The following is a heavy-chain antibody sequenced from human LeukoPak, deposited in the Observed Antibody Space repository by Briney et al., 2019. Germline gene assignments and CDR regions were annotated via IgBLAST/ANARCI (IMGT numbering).Heavy chain of an antibody. V-gene: IGHV3-64*01. J-gene: IGHJ4*02. Sequence: PGGSLRLSCAAPGFTFSSYGMHWVRQAPGKGLEYVSAISSNGGSTYYANSVKGRFTISRDNSKNTLYLQMGSLRAEDMAVYYCARVTERWLQFGLLDYWGQGTLVTVSS. CDR1: GFTFSSYG. CDR2: ISSNGGST. D-gene: IGHD5-24*01. CDR3: ARVTERWLQFGLLDY.